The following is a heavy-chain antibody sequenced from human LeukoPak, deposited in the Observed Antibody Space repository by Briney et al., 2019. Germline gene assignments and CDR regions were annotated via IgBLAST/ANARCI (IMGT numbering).Heavy chain of an antibody. Sequence: PGGSLRLSCATSGFTFSSYEMNWVRQAPGKGLEWVSYISSSGSTIYYADSVRGRFTISRDNAKNSLYLQMNSLRAEDTAVYYCERDQVDTGAFDIWGQGTVVTVSS. V-gene: IGHV3-48*03. J-gene: IGHJ3*02. CDR1: GFTFSSYE. CDR2: ISSSGSTI. D-gene: IGHD5-18*01. CDR3: ERDQVDTGAFDI.